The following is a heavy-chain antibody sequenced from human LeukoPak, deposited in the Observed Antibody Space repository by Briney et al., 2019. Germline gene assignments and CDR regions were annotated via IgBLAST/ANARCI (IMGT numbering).Heavy chain of an antibody. Sequence: PSQTLSLTCTVSGGSISSCSYYWRWVRQPAGEGLEWIERIYSSGSTIYNPSLKSRVTISVDKSKNQFSLKLSSVTAADTAVYYCASPFRDSGSYHGAFDIWGQGTMVTVSS. D-gene: IGHD1-26*01. CDR2: IYSSGST. CDR1: GGSISSCSYY. J-gene: IGHJ3*02. CDR3: ASPFRDSGSYHGAFDI. V-gene: IGHV4-61*02.